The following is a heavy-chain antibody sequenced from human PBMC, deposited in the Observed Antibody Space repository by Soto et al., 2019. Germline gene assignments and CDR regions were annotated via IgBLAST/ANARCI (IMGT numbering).Heavy chain of an antibody. Sequence: SVKVSCKASGGTFSSYAISWVRQAPGQGLEWMGGIIPIFGTANYAQKFQGRVTITADESTSTAYMELSSLRSEDTAVYYCARDGFDSSAYYYPYYFDYWGQGTLVTVSS. CDR3: ARDGFDSSAYYYPYYFDY. CDR1: GGTFSSYA. J-gene: IGHJ4*02. D-gene: IGHD3-22*01. CDR2: IIPIFGTA. V-gene: IGHV1-69*13.